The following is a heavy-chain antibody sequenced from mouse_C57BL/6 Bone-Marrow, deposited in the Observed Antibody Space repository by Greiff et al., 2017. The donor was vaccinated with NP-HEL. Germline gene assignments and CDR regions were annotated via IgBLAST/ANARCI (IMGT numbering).Heavy chain of an antibody. J-gene: IGHJ2*01. D-gene: IGHD1-1*01. CDR3: APTVVPGDFDY. Sequence: VQLQQSGPELVKPGASVKISCKASGYSFTDYNMNWVKQSNGKSLEWIGVINPNYGTTSYNQQFKGKATLTVDQSSSTAYMQLNSLTSEDSAVYDRAPTVVPGDFDYWGQGTTLTVSS. CDR1: GYSFTDYN. CDR2: INPNYGTT. V-gene: IGHV1-39*01.